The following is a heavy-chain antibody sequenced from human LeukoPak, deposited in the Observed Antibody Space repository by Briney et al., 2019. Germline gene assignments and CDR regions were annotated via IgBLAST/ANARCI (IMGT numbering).Heavy chain of an antibody. CDR3: ARGPSSWYRSIGYYFDY. CDR2: INAGNGNT. D-gene: IGHD6-13*01. V-gene: IGHV1-3*01. J-gene: IGHJ4*02. CDR1: GYTFTSYA. Sequence: GGSVKVSCKASGYTFTSYAMHWVRQAPGQRLEWMGWINAGNGNTKYSQKFQGRVTITADESTSTAYMELSSLRSEDTAVYYCARGPSSWYRSIGYYFDYWGQGTLVTVSS.